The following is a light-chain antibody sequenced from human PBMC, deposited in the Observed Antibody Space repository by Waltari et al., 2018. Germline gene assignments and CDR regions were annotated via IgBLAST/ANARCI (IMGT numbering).Light chain of an antibody. CDR2: GNT. CDR3: QCYDSSLSGSV. V-gene: IGLV1-40*01. CDR1: RSNLGAGYA. Sequence: QLVLPPPPPVSGPPGQRVPTSSPGTRSNLGAGYAVHWYQQLPGTAPNPPIYGNTNRPSGVPDRFSGSKSGTSASLAITGLQAEDEADYYCQCYDSSLSGSVFGGGTKLTVL. J-gene: IGLJ3*02.